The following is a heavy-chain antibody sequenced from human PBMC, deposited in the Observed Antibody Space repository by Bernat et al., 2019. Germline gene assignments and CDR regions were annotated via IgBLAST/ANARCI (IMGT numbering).Heavy chain of an antibody. CDR3: AKAYYYDSSGYSGPEYFQH. V-gene: IGHV3-23*01. Sequence: EVQLLESGGGLVQPGGSLRLSCAASGFTFSSYAMSWVRQAPGKGLEWVSAISGSGGSTYYADSVEGRFTISRDNSKNTLYLQMNSLRAEDTAVYYCAKAYYYDSSGYSGPEYFQHWGQGTLVTVSS. J-gene: IGHJ1*01. CDR2: ISGSGGST. CDR1: GFTFSSYA. D-gene: IGHD3-22*01.